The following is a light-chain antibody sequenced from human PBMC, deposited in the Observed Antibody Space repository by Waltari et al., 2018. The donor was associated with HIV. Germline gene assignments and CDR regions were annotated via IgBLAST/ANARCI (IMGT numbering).Light chain of an antibody. CDR3: SSYTSSGPRYVL. J-gene: IGLJ2*01. V-gene: IGLV2-14*03. CDR1: SGDVGGYNF. CDR2: NVS. Sequence: SALTQPASVSGSPGQSITISCSGTSGDVGGYNFVSWYQKHPGKAPKLIIYNVSSRPSGVSIRFTGSRSAKTASLTISGLQVEDEADYFCSSYTSSGPRYVLFGGGTRLTVL.